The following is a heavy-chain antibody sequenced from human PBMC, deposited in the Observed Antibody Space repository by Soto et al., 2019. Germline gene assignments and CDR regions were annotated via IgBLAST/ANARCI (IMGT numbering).Heavy chain of an antibody. V-gene: IGHV4-59*01. CDR2: SYYSGST. Sequence: TVGDGKRSDYYCRWILPPPGKVLEWMGYSYYSGSTNYNPSLKSRATISVDTSKNQFSLKLSSVTAADTAVYYCARGATETNAYSYYYYYIDVWGQGTTVTVSS. CDR1: DGKRSDYY. D-gene: IGHD4-4*01. CDR3: ARGATETNAYSYYYYYIDV. J-gene: IGHJ6*03.